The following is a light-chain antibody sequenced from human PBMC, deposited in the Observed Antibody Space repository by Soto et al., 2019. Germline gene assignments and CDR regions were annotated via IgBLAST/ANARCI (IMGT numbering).Light chain of an antibody. CDR1: SADVGAYDY. V-gene: IGLV2-14*03. CDR2: DVT. CDR3: SSYTTSGTPV. Sequence: QSVLTQPASVSGSPGQSITISGTGTSADVGAYDYVSWYQHHPGKGPKLMIFDVTIRPSGVSNRFSGSKSGNTASLTISGLQAEDEADYHCSSYTTSGTPVFGGGTQLTVL. J-gene: IGLJ7*01.